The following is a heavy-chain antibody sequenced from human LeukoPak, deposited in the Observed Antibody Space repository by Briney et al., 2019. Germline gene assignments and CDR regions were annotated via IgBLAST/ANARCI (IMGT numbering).Heavy chain of an antibody. CDR2: IYYSGST. D-gene: IGHD6-19*01. CDR3: ARSRLAVAVVIFDY. J-gene: IGHJ4*02. V-gene: IGHV4-34*01. Sequence: SETLSLPCAVYGGSFSGYYWSWIRQPPGKGLEWIGSIYYSGSTYYNPSLKSRVTISVDTSKNQFSLKLSSVTAADTAVYYCARSRLAVAVVIFDYWGQGTLVTVSS. CDR1: GGSFSGYY.